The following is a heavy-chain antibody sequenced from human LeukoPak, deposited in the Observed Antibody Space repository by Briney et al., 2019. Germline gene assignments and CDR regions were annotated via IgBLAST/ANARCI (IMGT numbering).Heavy chain of an antibody. D-gene: IGHD2-2*02. V-gene: IGHV3-21*01. CDR2: ISSSSSYI. J-gene: IGHJ4*02. Sequence: PGGSLRLSCAASGFTFSSYSMNWVRQAPGKGLEWVSSISSSSSYIYYADSVKGRFTISRDNAKNSPYLQMNSLRAEDTAVYYCARESRRVCSSTSCYSDYWGQGTLVTVSS. CDR1: GFTFSSYS. CDR3: ARESRRVCSSTSCYSDY.